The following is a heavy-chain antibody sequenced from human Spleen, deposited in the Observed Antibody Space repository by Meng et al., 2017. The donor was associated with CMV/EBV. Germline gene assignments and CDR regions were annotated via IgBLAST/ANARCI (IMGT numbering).Heavy chain of an antibody. Sequence: SCTASGGTFSSYAVSWVRQAPGQGLEWMGSIISMFGTADYAQKFQGRVTITTDESTSTAYMELSSLRSEDTAVYYCAIRIGAPRGFDFWGQGTLVTVSS. V-gene: IGHV1-69*05. CDR2: IISMFGTA. CDR1: GGTFSSYA. CDR3: AIRIGAPRGFDF. J-gene: IGHJ4*02. D-gene: IGHD1-26*01.